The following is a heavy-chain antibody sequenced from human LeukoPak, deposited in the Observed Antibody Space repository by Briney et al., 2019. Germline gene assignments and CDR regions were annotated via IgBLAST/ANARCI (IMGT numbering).Heavy chain of an antibody. D-gene: IGHD3-10*01. V-gene: IGHV1-18*04. CDR2: VTSYNGDT. Sequence: AXVKVSXXASGYTFTSYYMHWVRQAPGQGLEWMGWVTSYNGDTNYEQKFQGRATMTTDTSTSTAYMEMRRLRSDDTAVYYCAXLXXXXGXXSASRFRLEADYWGQGTLVTVSS. J-gene: IGHJ4*02. CDR1: GYTFTSYY. CDR3: AXLXXXXGXXSASRFRLEADY.